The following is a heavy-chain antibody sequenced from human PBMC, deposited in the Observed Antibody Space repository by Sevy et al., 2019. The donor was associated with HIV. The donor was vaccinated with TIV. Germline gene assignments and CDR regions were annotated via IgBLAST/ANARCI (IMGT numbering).Heavy chain of an antibody. V-gene: IGHV3-7*01. CDR3: ARELWPGDY. CDR1: GFTFPDYF. J-gene: IGHJ4*02. Sequence: GGPLSLSFPASGFTFPDYFMAGFPQAPGKGLEWVANIDQDGGQKNYVDSGKGRFTIPRDNAKNSVYLQMNRLRVDDTAVYYCARELWPGDYWGQGTLVTVSS. D-gene: IGHD2-21*01. CDR2: IDQDGGQK.